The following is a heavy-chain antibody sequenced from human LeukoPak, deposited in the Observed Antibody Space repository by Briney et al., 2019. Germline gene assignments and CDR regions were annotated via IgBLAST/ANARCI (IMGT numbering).Heavy chain of an antibody. Sequence: SSETLSLTCTVSDGSISGYYWSWIRQPPGKGLEWIGYIYHSGSTYYNPSLKSRVTISVDRSKNQFSLKLSSVTAADTAVYYCARTLLCGGDCYSAFDIWGQRTMVTVSS. CDR1: DGSISGYY. CDR3: ARTLLCGGDCYSAFDI. V-gene: IGHV4-30-2*01. CDR2: IYHSGST. D-gene: IGHD2-21*02. J-gene: IGHJ3*02.